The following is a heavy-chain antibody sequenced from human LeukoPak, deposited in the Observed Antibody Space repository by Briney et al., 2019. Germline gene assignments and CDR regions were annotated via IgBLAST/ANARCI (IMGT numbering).Heavy chain of an antibody. CDR1: GFTFSSYS. CDR2: ISSSSSTI. J-gene: IGHJ4*02. V-gene: IGHV3-48*01. CDR3: ARDQRGPSDY. Sequence: GGSLRLSCAASGFTFSSYSMNWVRQAPGEGLEWVSFISSSSSTIYYADSVKGRFTISRDNAKNSLYLQMNSLRAEDTAVYYCARDQRGPSDYWGQGTLVTVSS. D-gene: IGHD3-16*01.